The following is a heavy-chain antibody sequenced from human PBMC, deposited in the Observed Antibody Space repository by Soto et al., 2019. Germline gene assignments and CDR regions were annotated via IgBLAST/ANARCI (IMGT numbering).Heavy chain of an antibody. V-gene: IGHV4-39*01. J-gene: IGHJ4*02. CDR3: SRRGRIVGATRGFDS. CDR1: GVSISSDNDY. Sequence: QLQLQESGPGLVKPSETLSLTCKVSGVSISSDNDYWGWIRQPPGKGLEWIGTIHYSGRTYYSPSLMRRVTMSVVTSKNQFSLNLTSLTAADAAVYYCSRRGRIVGATRGFDSWGQGTLVTVSS. D-gene: IGHD1-26*01. CDR2: IHYSGRT.